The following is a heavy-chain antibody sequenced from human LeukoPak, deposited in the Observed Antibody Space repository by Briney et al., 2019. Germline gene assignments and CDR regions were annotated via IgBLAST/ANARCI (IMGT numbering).Heavy chain of an antibody. CDR1: GFTVSSNY. Sequence: PGGSLRLSCAASGFTVSSNYMSWVRQAPGKGLEWVSVIYSGGSTYYADSVKGRFTISRDNSKNTLYLQMNSLRAEDTAVYYCARQLGYCSSTSCPSYGMDVWGQGTTVTVSS. J-gene: IGHJ6*02. CDR2: IYSGGST. D-gene: IGHD2-2*01. CDR3: ARQLGYCSSTSCPSYGMDV. V-gene: IGHV3-66*04.